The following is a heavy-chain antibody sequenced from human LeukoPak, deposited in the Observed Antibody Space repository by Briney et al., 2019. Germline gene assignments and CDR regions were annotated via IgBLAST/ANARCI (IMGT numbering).Heavy chain of an antibody. CDR1: GYSFTGYY. Sequence: GASVKVSCKASGYSFTGYYMHWVRQAPGQGLEWIGWINPNSGDTNYAQKFQDRVTMTRDTSISTAYIELNLLRSDDTAVFYCARGDYCGSPKVVAAWGQGTLVTVSS. CDR2: INPNSGDT. D-gene: IGHD3-10*01. J-gene: IGHJ5*02. CDR3: ARGDYCGSPKVVAA. V-gene: IGHV1-2*02.